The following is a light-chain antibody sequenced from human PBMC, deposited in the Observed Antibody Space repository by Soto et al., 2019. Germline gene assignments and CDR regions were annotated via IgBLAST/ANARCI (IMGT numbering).Light chain of an antibody. CDR1: QSVSSSY. V-gene: IGKV3-20*01. CDR2: GAS. CDR3: QQSGT. Sequence: EIVLTQSPGTLSLSPGERATISCRASQSVSSSYLAWYQQKPGQAPRLLIYGASSRATGIPDRFRGSGSGTDFTLTISRLEPEEFAVYYCQQSGTFGQGTKVDIK. J-gene: IGKJ1*01.